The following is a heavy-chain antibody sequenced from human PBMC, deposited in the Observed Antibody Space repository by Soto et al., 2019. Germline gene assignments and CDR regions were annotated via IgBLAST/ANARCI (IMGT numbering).Heavy chain of an antibody. CDR1: GGSFSGYY. V-gene: IGHV4-34*01. Sequence: SETLSLTCAVYGGSFSGYYWSWIRQPPGKGLEWIGEINHSGSTNYDPSLKSRVTISVDTSKNQFSLKLSSVTAADTAVYYCARGQPTAGYCTNGVCYFGSDPWGQGTLVTVSS. D-gene: IGHD2-8*01. CDR2: INHSGST. CDR3: ARGQPTAGYCTNGVCYFGSDP. J-gene: IGHJ5*02.